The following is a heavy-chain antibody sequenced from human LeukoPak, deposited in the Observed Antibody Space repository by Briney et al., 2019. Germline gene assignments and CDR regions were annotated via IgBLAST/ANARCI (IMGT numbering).Heavy chain of an antibody. Sequence: PSETLSLTCTVSGGSISSYYWSWIRQPAGKGLEWIGRIYTSGSTNYNPSLKSRVTMSVDTSKNQFSLKLSSVTAADTAVYYCARDARRYFGDYALAYWGLETLVTVSS. J-gene: IGHJ4*02. CDR3: ARDARRYFGDYALAY. V-gene: IGHV4-4*07. D-gene: IGHD4-17*01. CDR2: IYTSGST. CDR1: GGSISSYY.